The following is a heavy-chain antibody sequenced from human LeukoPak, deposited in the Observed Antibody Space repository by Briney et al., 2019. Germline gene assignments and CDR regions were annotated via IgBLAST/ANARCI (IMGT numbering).Heavy chain of an antibody. CDR1: ASTFSSYT. Sequence: GGSLRLSCSVSASTFSSYTMSWVRQAPGKGLEWVSLISATGTYIYYADSMKGRFTISRDNAKNSLYLQMNSLRAEDTALYYCAKDMKYYYDSSGSFEYWGQGTLVTVSS. D-gene: IGHD3-22*01. CDR2: ISATGTYI. J-gene: IGHJ4*02. V-gene: IGHV3-21*04. CDR3: AKDMKYYYDSSGSFEY.